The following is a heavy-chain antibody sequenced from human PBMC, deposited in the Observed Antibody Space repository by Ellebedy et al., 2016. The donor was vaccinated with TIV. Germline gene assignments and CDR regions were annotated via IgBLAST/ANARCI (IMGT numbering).Heavy chain of an antibody. D-gene: IGHD2-15*01. V-gene: IGHV3-21*04. CDR1: GFTFTNYA. CDR2: ISSSGTYI. CDR3: ARVVKGSLDP. J-gene: IGHJ5*02. Sequence: GGSLRLXCSASGFTFTNYAMNWVRQAPGKGLEWIASISSSGTYIRSTDSLKGRFTISRDNAKNSLYLQMNSLRAEDTAVYYCARVVKGSLDPWGQGTLVTVSS.